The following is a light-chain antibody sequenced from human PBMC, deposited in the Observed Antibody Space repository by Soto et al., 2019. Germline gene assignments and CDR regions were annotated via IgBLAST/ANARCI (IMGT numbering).Light chain of an antibody. V-gene: IGKV3-20*01. CDR1: ETVTRDY. CDR2: GAS. J-gene: IGKJ1*01. CDR3: HQYGSSPWT. Sequence: EVVLTQSPGTLSLSPGERATLSCRASETVTRDYLAWYQQKPGQAPRLLFYGASRRAAGIPDRFSGSGSGTDFTLIISRLEPEDFVVYYCHQYGSSPWTFGQGTKVEIK.